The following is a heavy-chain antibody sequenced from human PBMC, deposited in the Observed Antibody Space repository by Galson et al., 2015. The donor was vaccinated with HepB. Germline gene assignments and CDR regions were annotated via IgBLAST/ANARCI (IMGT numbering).Heavy chain of an antibody. CDR3: ARDEVYSSSWYFN. CDR1: GFTFSSND. J-gene: IGHJ4*02. D-gene: IGHD6-13*01. CDR2: ISGSGGGT. Sequence: SLRLSCAASGFTFSSNDMSWVRQAPGKGLEWVSSISGSGGGTYYADSVKGRFTISRDNSKNTQYLQMNSLRAEDTAVYYCARDEVYSSSWYFNWGQGTLVTVSS. V-gene: IGHV3-23*01.